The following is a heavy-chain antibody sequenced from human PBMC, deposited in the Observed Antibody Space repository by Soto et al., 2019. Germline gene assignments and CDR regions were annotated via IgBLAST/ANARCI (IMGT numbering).Heavy chain of an antibody. V-gene: IGHV3-30-3*01. Sequence: QVQLVESGGGVVQPGRSLRLSCAASGFTFSSHALHWVRQAPGKGLEWVSVISYDGNNKYYAESVKGRFTISRDNSKNTLYLQMNSLRAEDTAAYYCSALFGSHNNNYYYYYSMDVWGQGTTVTVFS. D-gene: IGHD2-21*01. CDR2: ISYDGNNK. CDR3: SALFGSHNNNYYYYYSMDV. J-gene: IGHJ6*02. CDR1: GFTFSSHA.